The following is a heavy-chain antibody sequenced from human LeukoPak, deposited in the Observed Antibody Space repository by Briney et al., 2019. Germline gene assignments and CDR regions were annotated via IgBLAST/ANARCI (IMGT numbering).Heavy chain of an antibody. CDR2: ISAYNGNT. V-gene: IGHV1-18*01. Sequence: GASVKVSCKASGYTFTSYGISWVRQAPGQGLEWMGWISAYNGNTNYAQKLQGRITMTTDTSTSTAYMELRNLRSDDTAVYYCARGEGYCSSTSCYVFSVDYYYYGMDVWGQGTTVTVSS. J-gene: IGHJ6*02. D-gene: IGHD2-2*01. CDR3: ARGEGYCSSTSCYVFSVDYYYYGMDV. CDR1: GYTFTSYG.